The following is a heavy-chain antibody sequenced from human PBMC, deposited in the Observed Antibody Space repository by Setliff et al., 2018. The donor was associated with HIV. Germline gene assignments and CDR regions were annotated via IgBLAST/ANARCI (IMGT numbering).Heavy chain of an antibody. V-gene: IGHV5-10-1*01. CDR3: ARGQGFVWGSSLDAFDI. CDR2: INPSDSDV. Sequence: GESLKISCQGSGYRFTNNWINWVRQMPGKGLEWMGRINPSDSDVHYSPAFQRHVTISADKSISGAYLQWSSLKASDSATYYCARGQGFVWGSSLDAFDIWGQGTMVTVSS. J-gene: IGHJ3*02. CDR1: GYRFTNNW. D-gene: IGHD3-16*01.